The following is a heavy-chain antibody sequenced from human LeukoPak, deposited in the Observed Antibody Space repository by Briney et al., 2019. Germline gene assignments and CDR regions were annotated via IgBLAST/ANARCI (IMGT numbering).Heavy chain of an antibody. D-gene: IGHD3-9*01. CDR3: ARDPVLRYFDWSIPYYYYMDV. CDR2: ISSSSSYI. J-gene: IGHJ6*03. V-gene: IGHV3-21*01. Sequence: GGSLRLSCAASGFTFSSYSMNWVRQAPGKGLEWVSSISSSSSYIYYADSVKGRFTISRDNAKNSLYLQMNSLRAEDTAVYYCARDPVLRYFDWSIPYYYYMDVWGKGTTVTVSS. CDR1: GFTFSSYS.